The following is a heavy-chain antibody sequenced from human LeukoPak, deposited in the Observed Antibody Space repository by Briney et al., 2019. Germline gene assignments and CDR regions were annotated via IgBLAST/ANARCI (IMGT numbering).Heavy chain of an antibody. Sequence: GSLRLSCAASGFTFSSYGMHWGRQAPGKGLEWVAVISYDGSNKYYADSVKGRFTISRDNSKNTLYLQMNSLRAEDTAVCYCAKDLHSGSYPGAFDGWGQATTVTVSS. D-gene: IGHD1-26*01. CDR2: ISYDGSNK. J-gene: IGHJ3*01. CDR1: GFTFSSYG. CDR3: AKDLHSGSYPGAFDG. V-gene: IGHV3-30*18.